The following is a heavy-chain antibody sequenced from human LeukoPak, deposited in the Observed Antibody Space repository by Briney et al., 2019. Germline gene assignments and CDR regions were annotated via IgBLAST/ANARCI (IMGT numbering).Heavy chain of an antibody. D-gene: IGHD2-2*01. J-gene: IGHJ4*02. V-gene: IGHV3-23*01. CDR1: GFIFNNYV. CDR2: ISGSGVHT. Sequence: PGGSLRLSCAASGFIFNNYVVNWVRQAPGKGLEWVSSISGSGVHTYYADSVKGRFTISRDNSKNTLYLQMNSLRAGDTAVYYCARGETSSYDYWGQGTLVTVSS. CDR3: ARGETSSYDY.